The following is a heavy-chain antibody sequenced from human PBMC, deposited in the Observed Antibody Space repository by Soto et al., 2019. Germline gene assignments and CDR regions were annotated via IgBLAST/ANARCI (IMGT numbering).Heavy chain of an antibody. CDR2: IYGSDDE. V-gene: IGHV2-5*01. CDR3: AHINIHDNSIPRYYYYYAMGV. Sequence: SGPTLVNPTQTLTLTCTFSGFSLTTGGAGVGWIRQPPGKALEWLALIYGSDDERYSPSLKSRLTITKDTSKNQVVLTVTNMDSVDAATYYCAHINIHDNSIPRYYYYYAMGVWGQGTAVTVSS. D-gene: IGHD1-1*01. CDR1: GFSLTTGGAG. J-gene: IGHJ6*02.